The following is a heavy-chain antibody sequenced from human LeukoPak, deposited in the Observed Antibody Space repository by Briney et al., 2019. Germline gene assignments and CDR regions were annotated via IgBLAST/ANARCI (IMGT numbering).Heavy chain of an antibody. J-gene: IGHJ4*02. Sequence: PSETLSLTCTVSGGSISSYYWSWIRQPPGKGLEWIGYIYYSGSTNYNPSLKSRVTISVDTSKNQFSLKLSSVTAADTAVYYCARRGGQVGARGLGPFDYWGQGTLVTVSS. CDR3: ARRGGQVGARGLGPFDY. V-gene: IGHV4-59*01. CDR2: IYYSGST. CDR1: GGSISSYY. D-gene: IGHD1-26*01.